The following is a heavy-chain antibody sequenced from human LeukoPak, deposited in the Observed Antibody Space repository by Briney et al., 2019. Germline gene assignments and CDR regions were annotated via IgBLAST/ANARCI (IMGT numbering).Heavy chain of an antibody. Sequence: SETLSLTCTVSGGSISSYYWSWIRQPPGKGLEWIGYIYYSGSTNYNPPLKSRVTISVDTSKNQFSLKLSSVTAADTAVYYCARGPYDSSGYYSDYWGQGTLVTVSS. CDR2: IYYSGST. V-gene: IGHV4-59*01. D-gene: IGHD3-22*01. J-gene: IGHJ4*02. CDR1: GGSISSYY. CDR3: ARGPYDSSGYYSDY.